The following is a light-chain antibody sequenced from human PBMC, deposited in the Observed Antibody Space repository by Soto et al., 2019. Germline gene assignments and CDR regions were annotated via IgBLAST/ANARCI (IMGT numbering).Light chain of an antibody. CDR3: EHCHSLPWT. J-gene: IGKJ1*01. Sequence: DIQMTQSPSSLSASVGDRVTITCQASQDITNHLHWYQQKPVKAPKLLIYDASNLETGIPSRVSGSGFGTDFTFIINHLEPEDFASDFCEHCHSLPWTFGQGTKVEIK. CDR1: QDITNH. CDR2: DAS. V-gene: IGKV1-33*01.